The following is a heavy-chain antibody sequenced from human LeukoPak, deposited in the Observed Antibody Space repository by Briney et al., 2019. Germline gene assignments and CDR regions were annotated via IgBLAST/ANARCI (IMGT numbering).Heavy chain of an antibody. J-gene: IGHJ4*02. D-gene: IGHD5-18*01. CDR2: IYYSGST. CDR3: ARLTLYSYGNLDY. V-gene: IGHV4-59*01. Sequence: TETLTLTCNVSGGTISSNYWSWIRQPPGKGLEWIGYIYYSGSTSYNPSLTSRVTISVDTSNYQFSLKLSSVTAADTAVYYCARLTLYSYGNLDYWGQGALVTVSS. CDR1: GGTISSNY.